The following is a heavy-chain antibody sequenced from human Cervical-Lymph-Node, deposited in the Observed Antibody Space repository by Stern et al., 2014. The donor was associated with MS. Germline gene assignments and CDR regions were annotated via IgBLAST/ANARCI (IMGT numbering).Heavy chain of an antibody. CDR3: ARGYPFFDN. Sequence: QVQLVQSGAEVKKPGASVKVSCTASGYTFTGFFLHWVRQAPVQGLEWVGWINPNTGVTKSAQKFQGWVTLTRDTSINTVYMELNRLKSDDTAVFYCARGYPFFDNWGQGTLVTVSS. CDR2: INPNTGVT. CDR1: GYTFTGFF. J-gene: IGHJ4*02. D-gene: IGHD2-15*01. V-gene: IGHV1-2*04.